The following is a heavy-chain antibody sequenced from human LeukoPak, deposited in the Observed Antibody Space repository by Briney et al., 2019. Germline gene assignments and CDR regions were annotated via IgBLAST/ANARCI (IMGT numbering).Heavy chain of an antibody. CDR3: ASYTSSSAHSN. CDR1: GLTFSTYA. Sequence: PGGSLRLSCAASGLTFSTYAISWVRQAPGRGLEWVSAISGGGAYTYYADSVKGRFTISGDYSKNTLYLQMNGLRAEDTAVYYSASYTSSSAHSNWGQGTLVTVSS. J-gene: IGHJ4*02. V-gene: IGHV3-23*01. D-gene: IGHD6-6*01. CDR2: ISGGGAYT.